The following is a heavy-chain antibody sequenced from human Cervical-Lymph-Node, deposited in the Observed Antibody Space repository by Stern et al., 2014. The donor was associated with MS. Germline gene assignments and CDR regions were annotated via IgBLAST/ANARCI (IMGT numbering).Heavy chain of an antibody. D-gene: IGHD1-1*01. CDR1: GFTVSRDY. Sequence: EVQLGESGGGVIQPGGSLRLSCTASGFTVSRDYMTWVRQAPGRGLEWVSLITNVGSTFYTDSVKGRFTISRDDSKNTVYLHMTSLRAEDTAMYYCARDTSSPERSDWWGQGTLVTVSS. CDR3: ARDTSSPERSDW. V-gene: IGHV3-53*01. CDR2: ITNVGST. J-gene: IGHJ4*02.